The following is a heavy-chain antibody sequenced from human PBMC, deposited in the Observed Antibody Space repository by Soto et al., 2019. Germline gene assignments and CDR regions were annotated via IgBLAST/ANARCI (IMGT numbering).Heavy chain of an antibody. D-gene: IGHD2-2*01. Sequence: QITLKESGPTLVKPTQTLTLTCTFSGFSLSTSGVGVGCIRQPPGKALEWLALIYWNDDKRYSPSLKSRLTITKDTAKNTVVLTMTNMDPVDTATYYCAHRRGGYQLLHNWFDPWGQGTLVTVSS. V-gene: IGHV2-5*01. CDR3: AHRRGGYQLLHNWFDP. J-gene: IGHJ5*02. CDR2: IYWNDDK. CDR1: GFSLSTSGVG.